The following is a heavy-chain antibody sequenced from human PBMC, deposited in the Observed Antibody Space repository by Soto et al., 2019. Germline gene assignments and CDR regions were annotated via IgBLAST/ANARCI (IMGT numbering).Heavy chain of an antibody. CDR1: GFSLSTSGVG. D-gene: IGHD7-27*01. J-gene: IGHJ6*02. Sequence: QITLKESGPTLVKPPQTLTLTCTFSGFSLSTSGVGVGWFRQPPGKALEWLALIYWNESKHYSPSLKTRLTVTRDTSKNQVVLTMTNMDPGDTARYYCAHTPEVPGFYYYYGMDVWGQGTTVTVSS. V-gene: IGHV2-5*01. CDR3: AHTPEVPGFYYYYGMDV. CDR2: IYWNESK.